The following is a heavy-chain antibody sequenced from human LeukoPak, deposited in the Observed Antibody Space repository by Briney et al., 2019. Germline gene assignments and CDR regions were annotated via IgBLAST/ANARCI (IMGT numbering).Heavy chain of an antibody. Sequence: GGSLRLSCAASGFTCSIFWMSWVRQAPGKGLEWVANIKQDGSAKYYVDSVKGRFTISRDNATNSLYLEMNNLRAEDTAIYYCATSYDSSGNNWGQGTLVTVSS. D-gene: IGHD3-22*01. CDR2: IKQDGSAK. CDR1: GFTCSIFW. V-gene: IGHV3-7*01. J-gene: IGHJ4*02. CDR3: ATSYDSSGNN.